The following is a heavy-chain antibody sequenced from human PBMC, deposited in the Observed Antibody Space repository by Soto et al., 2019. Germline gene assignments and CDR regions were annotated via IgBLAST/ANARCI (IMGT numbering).Heavy chain of an antibody. CDR1: GGTFSSYT. D-gene: IGHD2-21*02. J-gene: IGHJ4*02. CDR2: IIPILGIA. Sequence: QVQLVQSGAEVKKPGSSVKVSCKASGGTFSSYTISWVRQAPGQGLEWMGRIIPILGIANYAQKFQGRVTITADKSTSTAYMELSSLSSEDTAVYYCARPPDGGNSPYFDYWGQGTLVTVSS. CDR3: ARPPDGGNSPYFDY. V-gene: IGHV1-69*02.